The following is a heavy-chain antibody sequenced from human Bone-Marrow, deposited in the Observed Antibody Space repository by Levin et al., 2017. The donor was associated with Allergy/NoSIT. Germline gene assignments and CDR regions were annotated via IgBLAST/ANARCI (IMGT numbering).Heavy chain of an antibody. Sequence: GGSLRLSCTASGLAFRNFAMSWVRQAPGKALEWVAAITGSGGRLFYGDSVKGRFSISRDNSKNTMYLQMNSLRPEDTAVYYCAKMKGAGSHYDYGMDVWGQGTTVTVSS. CDR2: ITGSGGRL. CDR1: GLAFRNFA. J-gene: IGHJ6*02. D-gene: IGHD3-10*01. V-gene: IGHV3-23*01. CDR3: AKMKGAGSHYDYGMDV.